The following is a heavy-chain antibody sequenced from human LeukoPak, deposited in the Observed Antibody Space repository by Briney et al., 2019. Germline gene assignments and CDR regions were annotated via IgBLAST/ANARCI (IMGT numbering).Heavy chain of an antibody. Sequence: GGSLRLSCATSGFTFTSHSMNWVRQAPGKGLEWVAVISYDGINKYYTDSVKGRFTISRDNSKNTLYLQMNSLRAEDTAVYFCAKGAGVHDASDIWGQGTMVTVSS. J-gene: IGHJ3*02. CDR3: AKGAGVHDASDI. D-gene: IGHD6-19*01. CDR2: ISYDGINK. CDR1: GFTFTSHS. V-gene: IGHV3-30*18.